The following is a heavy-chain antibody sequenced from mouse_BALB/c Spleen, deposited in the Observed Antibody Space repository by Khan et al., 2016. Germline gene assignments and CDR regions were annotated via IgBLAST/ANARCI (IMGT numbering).Heavy chain of an antibody. J-gene: IGHJ4*01. V-gene: IGHV14-3*02. CDR1: GYNIKDTY. D-gene: IGHD1-1*01. CDR2: IDPANGNT. CDR3: ARSGSSIYAMDY. Sequence: VQLKQSGAELVKPGASVKLSCTASGYNIKDTYMHWVKQRPEQGLEWIGRIDPANGNTKYDPKFQGKATITADTSSNTAYLQLSSLTSEDTAVYYCARSGSSIYAMDYWGQGTSVTVSS.